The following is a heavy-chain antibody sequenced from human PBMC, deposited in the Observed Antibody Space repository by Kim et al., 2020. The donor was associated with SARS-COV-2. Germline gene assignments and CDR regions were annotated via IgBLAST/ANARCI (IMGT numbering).Heavy chain of an antibody. V-gene: IGHV1-24*01. J-gene: IGHJ6*02. CDR1: GYTLTEFS. CDR3: ATDQRNSKSGVLFWFGESNYGTDV. D-gene: IGHD3-10*01. Sequence: ASVKVSCKVSGYTLTEFSMHWVRQAPGKGLEWMGSFDPEDGETIYAQNFQGRVTMTEDTSTDTAYMELSSLGTEDTAVYYCATDQRNSKSGVLFWFGESNYGTDVWGQGTTVTVSS. CDR2: FDPEDGET.